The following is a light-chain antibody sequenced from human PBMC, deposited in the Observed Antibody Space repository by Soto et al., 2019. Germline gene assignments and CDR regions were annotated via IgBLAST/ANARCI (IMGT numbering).Light chain of an antibody. J-gene: IGLJ3*02. V-gene: IGLV2-23*01. CDR1: SSDVGSYNL. CDR2: EGS. Sequence: QSALTQPASVSGSPGQSITISCTGTSSDVGSYNLVSWHQQHPGKAPKLMIYEGSKRPSGVSNRFSGSKPGNTASLTISGLQAEDEADYYCCSYAGSSNWVFGGGTKLTVL. CDR3: CSYAGSSNWV.